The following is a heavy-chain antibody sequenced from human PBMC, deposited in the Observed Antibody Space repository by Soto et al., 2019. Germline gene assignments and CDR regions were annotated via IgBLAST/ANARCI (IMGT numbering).Heavy chain of an antibody. CDR3: ARARGYSSGYYYEYDDFDI. J-gene: IGHJ3*02. CDR2: INSDGSST. D-gene: IGHD3-22*01. V-gene: IGHV3-74*01. CDR1: GFTFSSYW. Sequence: GGALRLSCAASGFTFSSYWMHWVRQAPGKGLVWVSRINSDGSSTSYADSVKGRFTISRDNAKNTLYLQMNSLRAEDTAVYYCARARGYSSGYYYEYDDFDIWGHGTMVTVSS.